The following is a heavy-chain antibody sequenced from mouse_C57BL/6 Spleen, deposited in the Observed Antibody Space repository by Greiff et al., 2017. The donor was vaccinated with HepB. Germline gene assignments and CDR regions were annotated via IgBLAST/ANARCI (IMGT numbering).Heavy chain of an antibody. CDR2: ISYDGSN. D-gene: IGHD2-4*01. CDR3: ARAYYDYGFAY. CDR1: GYSITSGYY. Sequence: DVKLQESGPGLVKPSQSLSLTCSVTGYSITSGYYWNWIRQFPGNKLEWMGYISYDGSNNYNPSLKNRISITRDTSKNQFFLKLNSVTTEDTATYYCARAYYDYGFAYWGQGTLVTVSA. J-gene: IGHJ3*01. V-gene: IGHV3-6*01.